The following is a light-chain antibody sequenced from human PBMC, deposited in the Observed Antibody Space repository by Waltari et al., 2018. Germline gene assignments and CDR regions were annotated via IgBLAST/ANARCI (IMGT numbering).Light chain of an antibody. J-gene: IGKJ1*01. V-gene: IGKV3-20*01. CDR3: QNHERLPAT. CDR1: QSIGRY. CDR2: AAS. Sequence: EIVLTQSPGTLSLSPGERATLSCRASQSIGRYLAWYQQTPDQAPRLLIYAASTRATGIPDRFSGSGSGTDFSLSISRLEPEDFAVYYCQNHERLPATFGQGTKVEIK.